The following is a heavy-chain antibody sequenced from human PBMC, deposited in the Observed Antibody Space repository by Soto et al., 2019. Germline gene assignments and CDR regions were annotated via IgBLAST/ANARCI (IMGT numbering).Heavy chain of an antibody. J-gene: IGHJ3*01. CDR3: ATLDTPFAFDV. CDR2: MYYSGNT. Sequence: ASETLSLTCTVSGGSVSSYYWSWFRQPPGKGLEWIAYMYYSGNTNYNPSLKSRVTMAVDTSKRQFSLKLRSVTAADTAVYYCATLDTPFAFDVWGQGAMVTVSS. V-gene: IGHV4-59*02. CDR1: GGSVSSYY. D-gene: IGHD5-18*01.